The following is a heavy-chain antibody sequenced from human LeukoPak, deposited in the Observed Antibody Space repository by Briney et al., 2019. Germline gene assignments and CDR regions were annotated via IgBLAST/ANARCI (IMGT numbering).Heavy chain of an antibody. CDR1: GLTFSNYY. CDR2: ISSSGTTI. Sequence: PGRSLRLSCAASGLTFSNYYMSWIRQAPGKGLEWVSYISSSGTTINYADSVKGRFTISRDNAKTSLYLQMNSLRAEDTAVYYCARGFGELSFWGQGTLVTVSS. CDR3: ARGFGELSF. D-gene: IGHD3-10*01. V-gene: IGHV3-11*01. J-gene: IGHJ4*02.